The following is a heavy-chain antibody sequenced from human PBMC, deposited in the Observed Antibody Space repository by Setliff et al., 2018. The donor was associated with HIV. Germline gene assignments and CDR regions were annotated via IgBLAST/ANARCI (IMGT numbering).Heavy chain of an antibody. CDR1: GFTFSDYY. Sequence: PGGSLRLSCAASGFTFSDYYMNWIRQAPGKGLEWVSYISGSGTIIYYADSVKGRFTVSRDNAQNSLYLQMNSLRAEDTAVYYCARADTGRYHYDNYDIFDIWGQGTMVTVSS. J-gene: IGHJ3*02. CDR3: ARADTGRYHYDNYDIFDI. D-gene: IGHD3-22*01. V-gene: IGHV3-11*01. CDR2: ISGSGTII.